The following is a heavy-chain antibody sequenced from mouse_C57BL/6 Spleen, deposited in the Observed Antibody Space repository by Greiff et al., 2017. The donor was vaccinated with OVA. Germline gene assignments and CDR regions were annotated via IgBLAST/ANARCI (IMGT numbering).Heavy chain of an antibody. J-gene: IGHJ2*01. D-gene: IGHD1-1*01. V-gene: IGHV1-53*01. CDR1: GYTFTSYW. Sequence: VQLQQPGTELVKPGASVKLSCKASGYTFTSYWMHWVKQRPGQGLEWIGNINPSNGGTNYNEKFKSKATLTVDKSSRTAYMQLSSLTSEDSAVYYYARNKNYGSSPYDFDGWGQGTTLTVSS. CDR2: INPSNGGT. CDR3: ARNKNYGSSPYDFDG.